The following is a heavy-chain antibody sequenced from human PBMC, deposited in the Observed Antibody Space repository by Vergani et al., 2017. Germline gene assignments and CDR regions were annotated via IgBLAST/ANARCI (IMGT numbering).Heavy chain of an antibody. CDR1: GFTFSSYA. CDR3: AKDRLQYCSGGSCYVNWFDP. V-gene: IGHV3-23*01. J-gene: IGHJ5*02. Sequence: EVQLLESGGGLVQPGGSLRLSCAASGFTFSSYAMSWVRQAPGKGLEWVSAISGSGGSTYYADSVKGRFTISRDNSKNTLYLKMNSLRAEDTAVYYCAKDRLQYCSGGSCYVNWFDPWGQGTLVTVSS. CDR2: ISGSGGST. D-gene: IGHD2-15*01.